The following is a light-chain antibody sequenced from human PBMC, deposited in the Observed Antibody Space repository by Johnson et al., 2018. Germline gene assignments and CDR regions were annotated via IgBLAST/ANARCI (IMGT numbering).Light chain of an antibody. J-gene: IGLJ1*01. CDR2: ENN. V-gene: IGLV1-51*02. Sequence: QSVLTQPPSVSAAPGQKVTISCSGSSSNIGNNYVSWYQQLPGTAPKLLIYENNKRPSGIPDRFSGSQSGTSATLAITGLPPGDDADYYCGTWDSSLSAGNVFGTGTKVTVL. CDR1: SSNIGNNY. CDR3: GTWDSSLSAGNV.